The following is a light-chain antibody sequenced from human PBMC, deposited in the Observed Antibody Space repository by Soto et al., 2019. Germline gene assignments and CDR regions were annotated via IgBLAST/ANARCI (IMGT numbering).Light chain of an antibody. CDR1: QSVSSY. CDR2: DAS. Sequence: EIVLTQSPATLSLSPGERATLSCRASQSVSSYLAWYQQKPGQAPRLLIYDASNRATGIPARFSGSGSETDFTLTISTLEPEDFAVYYCHQRSSWPLTFGGGTKVEIK. CDR3: HQRSSWPLT. J-gene: IGKJ4*01. V-gene: IGKV3-11*01.